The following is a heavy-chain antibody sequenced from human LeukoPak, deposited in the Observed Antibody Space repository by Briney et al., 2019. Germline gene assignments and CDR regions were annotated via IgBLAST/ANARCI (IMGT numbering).Heavy chain of an antibody. V-gene: IGHV4-59*01. J-gene: IGHJ4*02. Sequence: PSETLSLTCTVSGGSISSYYWSWIRQPPGKGLEWIGYIYYSGSTNYNPSLKSRVTISVDTSKNQFSLKLSSVTAADTAVYYCARTSYGGNGGDYWGQGTLVTVSS. CDR3: ARTSYGGNGGDY. D-gene: IGHD4-23*01. CDR1: GGSISSYY. CDR2: IYYSGST.